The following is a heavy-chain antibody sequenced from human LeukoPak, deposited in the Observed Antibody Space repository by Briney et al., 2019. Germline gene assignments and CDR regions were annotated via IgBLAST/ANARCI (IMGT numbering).Heavy chain of an antibody. CDR2: MNPNSGNT. J-gene: IGHJ6*02. Sequence: ASVKVSCKASGYTFTSYDINWVRQATGQGLEWMGWMNPNSGNTGYAQKFQGRVTMTRNTSISTAYMELSSLRSEDTAVYYCARGVGEGYSNYVLYYHYYGMDVWGQGTTVTVSS. V-gene: IGHV1-8*01. CDR1: GYTFTSYD. CDR3: ARGVGEGYSNYVLYYHYYGMDV. D-gene: IGHD4-11*01.